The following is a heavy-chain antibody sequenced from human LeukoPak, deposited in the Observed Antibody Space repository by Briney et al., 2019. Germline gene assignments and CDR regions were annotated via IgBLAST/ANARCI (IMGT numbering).Heavy chain of an antibody. J-gene: IGHJ4*02. CDR1: GFTFSSYW. CDR2: IKQDGSEK. Sequence: XGSLRLSCAASGFTFSSYWMSWVRQAPGKGLEWVANIKQDGSEKYYVDSVKGRFTISRDNAKNSLYLQMNSLRAEDTAVYYCARTAEYYYDSSGYYLDYWGQGTLVTVSS. D-gene: IGHD3-22*01. V-gene: IGHV3-7*01. CDR3: ARTAEYYYDSSGYYLDY.